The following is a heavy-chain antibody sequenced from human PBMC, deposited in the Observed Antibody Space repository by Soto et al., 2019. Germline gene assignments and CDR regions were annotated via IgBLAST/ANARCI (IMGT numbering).Heavy chain of an antibody. J-gene: IGHJ5*02. CDR1: GGSISDYY. CDR2: IYYSGST. V-gene: IGHV4-59*12. Sequence: SETLSLTCTVSGGSISDYYWSWIRQPPGKGLEWIGYIYYSGSTYYNPSLKSRVTISVDTSKNQFSLKLSSVTAADTAVYYCARSRYCSSTSCLSWFDPWGQGTLVTVS. D-gene: IGHD2-2*01. CDR3: ARSRYCSSTSCLSWFDP.